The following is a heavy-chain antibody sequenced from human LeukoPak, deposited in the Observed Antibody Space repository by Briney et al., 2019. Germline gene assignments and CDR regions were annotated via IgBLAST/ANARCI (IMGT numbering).Heavy chain of an antibody. CDR3: AKVLITTGTTNDY. J-gene: IGHJ4*02. CDR2: ISYDGSNK. D-gene: IGHD1-1*01. CDR1: GFTFSSYG. V-gene: IGHV3-30*18. Sequence: GRSLRLSCAASGFTFSSYGMHRVRQAPGKGLEWVAVISYDGSNKYYADSVKGRFTISRDNSKNTLYLQMNSLRAEDTAVYYCAKVLITTGTTNDYWGQGTLVTVSS.